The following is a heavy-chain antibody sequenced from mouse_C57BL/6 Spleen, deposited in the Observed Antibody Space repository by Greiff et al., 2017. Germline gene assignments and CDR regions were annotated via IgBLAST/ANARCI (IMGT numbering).Heavy chain of an antibody. CDR2: IYPGDGDT. D-gene: IGHD2-1*01. CDR3: ARRADGNYFYYAMDY. Sequence: QVQLQQSGAELVKPGASVKISCKASCYAFSSYWMNWVKQRPGKGLEWIGQIYPGDGDTNYNGKFKGKATLTADKSSSTAYMQLSSLTSEDSAVYFCARRADGNYFYYAMDYWGQGTSVTVSS. CDR1: CYAFSSYW. J-gene: IGHJ4*01. V-gene: IGHV1-80*01.